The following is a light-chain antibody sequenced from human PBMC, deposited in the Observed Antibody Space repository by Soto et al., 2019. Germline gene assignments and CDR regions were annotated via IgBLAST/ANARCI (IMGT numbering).Light chain of an antibody. V-gene: IGLV2-11*01. CDR1: SSDVGGYYY. J-gene: IGLJ1*01. CDR2: DVS. CDR3: CSYAGSPRYV. Sequence: QSALTQPRSVSGSHGHSVTISCTGTSSDVGGYYYVSWYQQHPGKAPKVMIYDVSDRPSGVPDRFSGSKSGNTASLTISGLQAEDEADYYCCSYAGSPRYVLGTGTKVTVL.